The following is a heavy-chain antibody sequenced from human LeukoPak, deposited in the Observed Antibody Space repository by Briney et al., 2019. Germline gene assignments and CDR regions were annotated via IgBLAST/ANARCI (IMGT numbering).Heavy chain of an antibody. V-gene: IGHV1-18*01. J-gene: IGHJ5*02. CDR1: GYTFTSYG. D-gene: IGHD2-15*01. Sequence: VASVKVSCKASGYTFTSYGISWVRQAPGQGLEWMGWISAYNGNTNYAQKIQGRVMMKTDMSTRIAYMELRSMGSDDTAVYYCARAGGWFDPWGQGTLVTVSS. CDR2: ISAYNGNT. CDR3: ARAGGWFDP.